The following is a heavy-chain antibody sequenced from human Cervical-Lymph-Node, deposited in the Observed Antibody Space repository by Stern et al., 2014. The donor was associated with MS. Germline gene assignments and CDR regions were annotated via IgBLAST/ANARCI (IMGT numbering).Heavy chain of an antibody. CDR1: GGTFSTSA. J-gene: IGHJ4*02. CDR3: ARADAGASHFDS. D-gene: IGHD5-24*01. CDR2: IIPMFRSP. V-gene: IGHV1-69*01. Sequence: VQLVESGAEVKKPGSSVQVSCKASGGTFSTSAISWVRQAPGQELEWMGLIIPMFRSPTYAQNFQARFPIPADEPTSPASMDLDILRSEDTAVYFCARADAGASHFDSWGQGTLVTVSS.